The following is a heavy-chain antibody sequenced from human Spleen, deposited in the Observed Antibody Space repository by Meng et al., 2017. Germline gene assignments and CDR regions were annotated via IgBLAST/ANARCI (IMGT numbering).Heavy chain of an antibody. CDR1: GYSFTSYW. CDR2: IYPGDSDT. CDR3: ARLQQVGNYYGLDV. D-gene: IGHD6-13*01. J-gene: IGHJ6*02. V-gene: IGHV5-51*01. Sequence: GGSLRLSCKGSGYSFTSYWIGWVRQMPGKGLEWMGIIYPGDSDTRYSPSVQGQVTISADKSVSTAYVQWSSLKASDTAMYYCARLQQVGNYYGLDVWGQGTTVTVSS.